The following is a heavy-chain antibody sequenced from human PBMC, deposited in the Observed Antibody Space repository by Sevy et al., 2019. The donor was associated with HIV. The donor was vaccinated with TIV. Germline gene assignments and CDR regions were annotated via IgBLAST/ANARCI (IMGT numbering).Heavy chain of an antibody. CDR3: AKDAPMVRGAPHYYYGMDV. V-gene: IGHV3-23*01. J-gene: IGHJ6*02. D-gene: IGHD3-10*01. CDR2: ISGSGGST. CDR1: GFTFSSYA. Sequence: GGSLRRSCAASGFTFSSYAMSWVRQAPGKGLEWVSAISGSGGSTYYADSVKGRFTISRDNSKNTLYLQMNSLRAEDTAVYYCAKDAPMVRGAPHYYYGMDVWDQGTTVTVAS.